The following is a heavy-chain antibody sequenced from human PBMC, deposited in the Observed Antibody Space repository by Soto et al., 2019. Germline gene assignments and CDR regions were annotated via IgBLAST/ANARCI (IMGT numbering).Heavy chain of an antibody. V-gene: IGHV4-59*01. J-gene: IGHJ3*02. Sequence: XATLWLTCTVSGGPISSSYWSWIRQHPGKGLEWIGYIHYTGSPNYNPSLKSRVTISVDTSKNQFSLRLTSVTAADTAVYYCSTLRSYAASFHIWGQGTLVTVSS. D-gene: IGHD1-26*01. CDR2: IHYTGSP. CDR3: STLRSYAASFHI. CDR1: GGPISSSY.